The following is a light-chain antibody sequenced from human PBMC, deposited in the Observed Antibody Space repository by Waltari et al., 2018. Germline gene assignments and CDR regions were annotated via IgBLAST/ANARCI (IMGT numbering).Light chain of an antibody. J-gene: IGKJ1*01. V-gene: IGKV3-20*01. CDR3: QKYESLPAT. Sequence: IMLTQSPGTLSLSPGERATLSCSASQSVGRSLVWYQQKPGQAPRLLIYDASRRATGIPDRLSGSGFGTDFSLTISRLEPEDFAVYYCQKYESLPATFGQGTKVEIK. CDR1: QSVGRS. CDR2: DAS.